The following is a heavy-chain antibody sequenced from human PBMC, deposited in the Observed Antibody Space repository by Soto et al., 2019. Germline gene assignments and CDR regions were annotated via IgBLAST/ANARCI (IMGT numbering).Heavy chain of an antibody. V-gene: IGHV1-8*01. CDR3: ARGSGQLPRYYYYGMDV. D-gene: IGHD6-6*01. CDR2: MNPNSGNT. Sequence: ASVQVSCKASGYTFTRYDINRVRPASGKVLEWMGWMNPNSGNTGYAQKFQGRVTMTRNTSISTAYMELSSLRSEDTAVYYWARGSGQLPRYYYYGMDVGGQGTTGT. J-gene: IGHJ6*02. CDR1: GYTFTRYD.